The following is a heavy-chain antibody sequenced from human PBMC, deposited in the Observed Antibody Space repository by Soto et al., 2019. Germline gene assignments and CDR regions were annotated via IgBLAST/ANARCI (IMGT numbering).Heavy chain of an antibody. CDR2: INPDNGGT. V-gene: IGHV1-2*04. CDR1: GYIFSDYY. Sequence: QVQLVQSGTEVKKPGASVTVSCKATGYIFSDYYIYWLRQARGQGLEWKGWINPDNGGTNYAQKFQDWVTFIRDTSTSTAYMELNRLKSDDTAVYYCARADYSGSDFLDSWGQGTLLSVSS. J-gene: IGHJ4*02. CDR3: ARADYSGSDFLDS. D-gene: IGHD4-4*01.